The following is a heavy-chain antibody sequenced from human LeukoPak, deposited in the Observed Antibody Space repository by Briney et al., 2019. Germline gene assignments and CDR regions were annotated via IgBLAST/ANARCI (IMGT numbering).Heavy chain of an antibody. Sequence: GASVKVSCKVSGYTLTELSMHWVRQAPGKGLEWVGGFDPEDGETIYAQKFQGRVTMTEDTSTDTAYMELSSLRSEDTAVYYCATVSTRDSYVDYFDYWGQGTLVTVSS. D-gene: IGHD5-18*01. CDR3: ATVSTRDSYVDYFDY. CDR2: FDPEDGET. CDR1: GYTLTELS. J-gene: IGHJ4*02. V-gene: IGHV1-24*01.